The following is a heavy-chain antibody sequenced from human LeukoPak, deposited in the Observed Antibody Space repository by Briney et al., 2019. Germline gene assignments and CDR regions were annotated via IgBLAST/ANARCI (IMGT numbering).Heavy chain of an antibody. CDR1: GGSFSGYY. Sequence: SETLSLTCAVYGGSFSGYYWSWIRQPPGKGLEWIGTIYYSGSTYYNPSLKSRVTISVDTSKNQFSLKLSSVTAADTAVYYCARLYGDYDYFDYWGQGTLVTVSS. D-gene: IGHD4-17*01. CDR3: ARLYGDYDYFDY. V-gene: IGHV4-34*01. J-gene: IGHJ4*02. CDR2: IYYSGST.